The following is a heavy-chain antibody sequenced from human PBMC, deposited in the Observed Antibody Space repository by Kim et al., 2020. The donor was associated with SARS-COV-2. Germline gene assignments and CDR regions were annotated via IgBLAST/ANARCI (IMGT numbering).Heavy chain of an antibody. CDR1: GFTFSSYA. D-gene: IGHD3-22*01. CDR3: AKAPYGEALVVVTHFDY. V-gene: IGHV3-23*01. CDR2: ISGSGGST. J-gene: IGHJ4*02. Sequence: GGSLRLSCAASGFTFSSYAMSWVRQAPGKGLEWVSAISGSGGSTYYADSVKGRFTISRDNSKNTLYLQMNSLRAEDTAVYYCAKAPYGEALVVVTHFDYWGQGTLVTVSS.